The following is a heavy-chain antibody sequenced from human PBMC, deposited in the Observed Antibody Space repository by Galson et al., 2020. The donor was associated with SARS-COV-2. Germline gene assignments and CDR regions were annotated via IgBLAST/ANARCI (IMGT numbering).Heavy chain of an antibody. D-gene: IGHD3-10*01. Sequence: SETLSLTCAVYGGSFSGYYWTWIRQPPGKGLEWIGEINHSGNTNYNPSLKSRVTILVDTSKNQLSLKLSSVTAADTAVNYCTKRNELLWFGELLLAKYNYGMDVWGQGTTVTVSS. J-gene: IGHJ6*02. V-gene: IGHV4-34*01. CDR3: TKRNELLWFGELLLAKYNYGMDV. CDR2: INHSGNT. CDR1: GGSFSGYY.